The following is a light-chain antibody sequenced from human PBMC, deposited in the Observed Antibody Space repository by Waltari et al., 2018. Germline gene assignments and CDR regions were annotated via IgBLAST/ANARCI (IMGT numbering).Light chain of an antibody. V-gene: IGKV4-1*01. Sequence: DILMTQSPDSLAVALGERATNNFKSSQSVLYSSNNKNYLAWYQQKPGQPPSLLIYWASTLESGVPDRFRGSGSGTDFTRTISSLQAEDVAVYYCQQYYSTLWTFGQGTKVEIK. CDR2: WAS. CDR3: QQYYSTLWT. CDR1: QSVLYSSNNKNY. J-gene: IGKJ1*01.